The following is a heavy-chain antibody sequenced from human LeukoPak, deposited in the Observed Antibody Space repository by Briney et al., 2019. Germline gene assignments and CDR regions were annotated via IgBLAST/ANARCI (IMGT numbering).Heavy chain of an antibody. Sequence: GGSLRLSCTASGFTFSTYAMHWVRQAPGKGLEWVAVISYDGSNKYYTDSVKGRFTISRDNSKNTLYLQMNSLRAEDTAVYYCARALDEGARFDYWGQGTLVTVSS. V-gene: IGHV3-30-3*01. J-gene: IGHJ4*02. D-gene: IGHD4/OR15-4a*01. CDR3: ARALDEGARFDY. CDR2: ISYDGSNK. CDR1: GFTFSTYA.